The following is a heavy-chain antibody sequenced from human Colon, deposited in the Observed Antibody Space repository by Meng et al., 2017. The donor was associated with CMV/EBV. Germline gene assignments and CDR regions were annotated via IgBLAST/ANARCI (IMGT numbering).Heavy chain of an antibody. CDR2: ISRNGGST. V-gene: IGHV3-9*01. J-gene: IGHJ6*02. Sequence: GGSLRLSCAASGFTFDDSAMHWVRQVPGKGLEWVSSISRNGGSTGYADSVKGRFTISRDNAKKSQYLQMNSLRAEDTALYYCAKANCSSISCYQDHYYGMDVWGQGTTVTVSS. CDR3: AKANCSSISCYQDHYYGMDV. D-gene: IGHD2-2*01. CDR1: GFTFDDSA.